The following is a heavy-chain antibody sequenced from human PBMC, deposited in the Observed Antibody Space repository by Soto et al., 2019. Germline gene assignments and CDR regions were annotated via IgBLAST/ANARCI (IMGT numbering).Heavy chain of an antibody. CDR1: GFSVGTYA. J-gene: IGHJ4*02. CDR2: MTGSGGDI. CDR3: AKDAVYGDGLWLAGN. D-gene: IGHD2-21*02. V-gene: IGHV3-23*01. Sequence: EVQLLESGGGWVQPGGSLRLSCAASGFSVGTYAMMWVRQPPGKGQEWVAGMTGSGGDIRYADPVKGRFTISKDNSKNTLYLQMNNVRAGDTAIYYCAKDAVYGDGLWLAGNWGQGTLVTVSS.